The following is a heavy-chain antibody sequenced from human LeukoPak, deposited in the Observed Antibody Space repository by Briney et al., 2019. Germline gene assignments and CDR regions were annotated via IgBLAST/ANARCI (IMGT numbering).Heavy chain of an antibody. CDR3: ARDFLMILEYYFDY. J-gene: IGHJ4*02. CDR2: ISYDGSNK. V-gene: IGHV3-30-3*01. Sequence: PGGSLRLSCAASGFTFSSYAMHWVRQAPGKGLEWVAVISYDGSNKYYADSVKGRFTISRDNSKNTLYLQMNSLRAEDTAVYYCARDFLMILEYYFDYWGQGTLVTVSS. D-gene: IGHD3-3*01. CDR1: GFTFSSYA.